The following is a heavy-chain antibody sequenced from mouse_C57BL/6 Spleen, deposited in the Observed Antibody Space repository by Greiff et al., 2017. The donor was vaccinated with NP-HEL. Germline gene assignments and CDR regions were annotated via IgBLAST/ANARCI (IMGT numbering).Heavy chain of an antibody. CDR1: GYTFTSYW. D-gene: IGHD2-4*01. J-gene: IGHJ2*01. V-gene: IGHV1-64*01. CDR2: IHPNSGST. CDR3: ARSEIYYDYDDY. Sequence: QVQLQQPGAELVKPGASVKLSCKASGYTFTSYWMHWVKQRPGQGLEWIGMIHPNSGSTNYNEKFKSKATLTVDKSSSTAYMQLSSLTSEDSAVYYCARSEIYYDYDDYWGQGTTLTVSS.